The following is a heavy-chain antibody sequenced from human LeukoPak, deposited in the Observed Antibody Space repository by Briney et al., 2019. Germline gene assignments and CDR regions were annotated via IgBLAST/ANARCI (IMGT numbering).Heavy chain of an antibody. J-gene: IGHJ4*02. CDR2: IKQDGSEK. V-gene: IGHV3-7*01. CDR1: GFTFSSYG. Sequence: GGALRLSCAASGFTFSSYGMSWVRQAPGQGLEWVANIKQDGSEKYYVDSVKGRFTISRDNAKNSLDLQMNSLRAEDTAVYYCASGDGSGSYYSPNYWGQGTLVTVSS. CDR3: ASGDGSGSYYSPNY. D-gene: IGHD3-10*01.